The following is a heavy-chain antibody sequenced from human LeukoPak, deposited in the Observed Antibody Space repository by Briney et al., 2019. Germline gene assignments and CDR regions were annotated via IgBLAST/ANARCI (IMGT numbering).Heavy chain of an antibody. CDR2: IIPIFGTA. CDR1: GGTFSSYA. V-gene: IGHV1-69*13. CDR3: ARDECSSTSCRPYNWFDP. J-gene: IGHJ5*02. D-gene: IGHD2-2*01. Sequence: SVKVACKASGGTFSSYAISWVRQAPGQGLEWMGGIIPIFGTANYAQKFQGRVTITADESTSTAYMELSSLRSEDTAEYYCARDECSSTSCRPYNWFDPWGQGTLVTVSS.